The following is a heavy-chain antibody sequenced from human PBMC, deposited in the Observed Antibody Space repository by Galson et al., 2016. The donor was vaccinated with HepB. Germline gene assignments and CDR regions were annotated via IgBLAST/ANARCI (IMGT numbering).Heavy chain of an antibody. CDR1: GYSFTSYW. J-gene: IGHJ5*02. Sequence: QSGAEVKKPGESLKISCKGSGYSFTSYWIGWVRQMPEKGLEWMGIMYPRDSNTKYNPSFQGQVTISVDKSINTAYLQWSSLKASDTATYYCTRALNGDFWFDPWGQGTLVTVSS. V-gene: IGHV5-51*01. D-gene: IGHD4-17*01. CDR2: MYPRDSNT. CDR3: TRALNGDFWFDP.